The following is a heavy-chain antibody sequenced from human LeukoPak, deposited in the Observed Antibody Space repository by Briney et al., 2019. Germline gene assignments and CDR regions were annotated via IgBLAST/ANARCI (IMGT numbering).Heavy chain of an antibody. CDR2: IYSGGGT. Sequence: GGSLRLSCAASGFIVSSNYMSWVRQAPGKGLEWVSVIYSGGGTYHTDSVKGRFTTSRDNSKNTLYLQMNSLRAEDTAVYYCAREGYSSSFDHWGQGTLVTVSS. CDR3: AREGYSSSFDH. CDR1: GFIVSSNY. V-gene: IGHV3-53*01. J-gene: IGHJ4*02. D-gene: IGHD6-6*01.